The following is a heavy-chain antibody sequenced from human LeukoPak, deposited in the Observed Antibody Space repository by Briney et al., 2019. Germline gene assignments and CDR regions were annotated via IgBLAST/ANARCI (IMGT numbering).Heavy chain of an antibody. CDR2: IYYSGST. D-gene: IGHD3-22*01. CDR1: GGSISSSSYY. J-gene: IGHJ4*02. Sequence: SETLSLTCTVSGGSISSSSYYWGWIRQPPGKGPEWLGSIYYSGSTYYNPSLKSRVTISVDTSKNQFSLKLSSVTAADTAVYYCARQNSQWLLLRAPTFFDYWGQGTLVTVSS. CDR3: ARQNSQWLLLRAPTFFDY. V-gene: IGHV4-39*01.